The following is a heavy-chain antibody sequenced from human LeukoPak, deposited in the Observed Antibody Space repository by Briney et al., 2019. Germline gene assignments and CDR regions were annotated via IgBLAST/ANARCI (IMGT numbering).Heavy chain of an antibody. V-gene: IGHV3-23*01. CDR3: AKDPFATMIVVAYYFDY. Sequence: GGSLRLSCAASGFTFSSYAMSWVRQAPGKGLEWVSAISGSGGSTYYADSVKGRFTISRDNSKNTLHLQMNSLRAEDTAVYYCAKDPFATMIVVAYYFDYWGQGTLVTVSS. J-gene: IGHJ4*02. D-gene: IGHD3-22*01. CDR2: ISGSGGST. CDR1: GFTFSSYA.